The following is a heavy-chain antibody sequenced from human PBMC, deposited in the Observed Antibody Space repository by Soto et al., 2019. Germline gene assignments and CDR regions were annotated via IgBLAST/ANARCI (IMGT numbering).Heavy chain of an antibody. CDR1: GFTFSNYW. D-gene: IGHD6-19*01. CDR2: INSDGSGT. V-gene: IGHV3-74*01. J-gene: IGHJ5*02. Sequence: GGSLRLSCAASGFTFSNYWMHWVRQAPGKGLVWVSRINSDGSGTSYADSVKGRFTISRDNAKNTLYLQMNSLRAEDTAVYYCARDRSSGRNWFDPWGQGTLVTVSS. CDR3: ARDRSSGRNWFDP.